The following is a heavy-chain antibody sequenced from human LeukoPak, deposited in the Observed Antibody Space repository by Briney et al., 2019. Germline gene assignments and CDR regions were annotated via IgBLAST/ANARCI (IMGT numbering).Heavy chain of an antibody. CDR3: ARDLYSYGPFDY. CDR2: ISYDGSEK. J-gene: IGHJ4*02. V-gene: IGHV3-30*04. CDR1: GFTFGSYT. D-gene: IGHD5-18*01. Sequence: GGSLRLSCAASGFTFGSYTMHWVRQAPGKGLDWVALISYDGSEKSYADSVKGRFTISRHNTKNTLCLQINILRADDTAVYYCARDLYSYGPFDYWGQGTLVTVSS.